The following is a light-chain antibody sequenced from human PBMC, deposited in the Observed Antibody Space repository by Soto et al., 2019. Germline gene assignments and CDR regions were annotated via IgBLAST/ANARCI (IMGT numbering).Light chain of an antibody. Sequence: EIVMTHSPATLSVSPGERATLSCRASQSVSSNLAWYQQKPGQAPRLLIYGASTRATGIPARFSGSGSETEFILTISSLQSEDSATYYCQHYNTWPWTFGQGTKVDIK. J-gene: IGKJ1*01. CDR3: QHYNTWPWT. V-gene: IGKV3-15*01. CDR2: GAS. CDR1: QSVSSN.